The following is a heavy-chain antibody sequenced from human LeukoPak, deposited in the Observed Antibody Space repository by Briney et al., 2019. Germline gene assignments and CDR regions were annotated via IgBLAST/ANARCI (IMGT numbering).Heavy chain of an antibody. Sequence: PGGSLRLSCAASGFTFSSYWMSWVRQAPGKGLEWVANIKQDGSEKYYVDSVKGRFTISRDNAKNSLYPQMNSLRAEDTAVYYCARGEPYYYDSSGYWFPWAFDIWGQGTMVTVSS. D-gene: IGHD3-22*01. CDR3: ARGEPYYYDSSGYWFPWAFDI. CDR2: IKQDGSEK. J-gene: IGHJ3*02. CDR1: GFTFSSYW. V-gene: IGHV3-7*01.